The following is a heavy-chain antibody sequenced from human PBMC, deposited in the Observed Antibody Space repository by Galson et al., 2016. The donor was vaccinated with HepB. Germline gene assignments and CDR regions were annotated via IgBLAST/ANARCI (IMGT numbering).Heavy chain of an antibody. J-gene: IGHJ4*02. V-gene: IGHV5-51*01. Sequence: QSGAEVKKPGESLKISCKGSGYSFNTYWIGWVRQMPGKGLEWMGVIYPDDSDTRYSPSFQGQVTISVDKSFSTAYLQWSRLKASDSAMYYCARQTLYGNYDFDLWGQGTRVTVSS. CDR1: GYSFNTYW. CDR3: ARQTLYGNYDFDL. D-gene: IGHD4-11*01. CDR2: IYPDDSDT.